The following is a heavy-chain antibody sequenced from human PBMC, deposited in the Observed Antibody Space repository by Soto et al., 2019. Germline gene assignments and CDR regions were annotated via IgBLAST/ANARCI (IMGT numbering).Heavy chain of an antibody. Sequence: EVQLVESGGGLVQPGWSLRLSCAASGFTFSSYSMNWVRQAPGKGLEWVSYISSSGSTIYYADSVKGRFTISRDNAKNSRYLQMNSLRAEDTAVYYCARVPPHYYGDYYYYYMDVWGKGTTVTVSS. D-gene: IGHD4-17*01. CDR3: ARVPPHYYGDYYYYYMDV. J-gene: IGHJ6*03. V-gene: IGHV3-48*01. CDR2: ISSSGSTI. CDR1: GFTFSSYS.